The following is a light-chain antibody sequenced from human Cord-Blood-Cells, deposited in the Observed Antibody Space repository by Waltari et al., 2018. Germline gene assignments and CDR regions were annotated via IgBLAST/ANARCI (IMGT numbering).Light chain of an antibody. CDR1: VLAKKY. J-gene: IGLJ2*01. CDR3: YSAADNNVV. CDR2: NDS. V-gene: IGLV3-27*01. Sequence: SYELTQPSSVSVSPGQTARITCSGDVLAKKYARWFQQKPGQAPVLVIYNDSERPSGTVGLFSGSRSGTTVTFTISGAQVEDEADYYCYSAADNNVVFGGGTKLTVL.